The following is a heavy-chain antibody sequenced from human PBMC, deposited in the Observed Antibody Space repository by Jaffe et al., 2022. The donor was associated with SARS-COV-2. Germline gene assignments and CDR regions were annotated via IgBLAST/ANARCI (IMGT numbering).Heavy chain of an antibody. V-gene: IGHV3-48*02. D-gene: IGHD3-10*01. CDR2: ISSSSSTI. CDR3: ARDASDYYGSGSYYPHYYYYGMDV. CDR1: GFTFSSYS. Sequence: EVQLVESGGGLVQPGGSLRLSCAASGFTFSSYSMNWVRQAPGKGLEWVSYISSSSSTIYYADSVKGRFTISRDNAKNSLYLQMNSLRDEDTAVYYCARDASDYYGSGSYYPHYYYYGMDVWGQGTTVTVSS. J-gene: IGHJ6*02.